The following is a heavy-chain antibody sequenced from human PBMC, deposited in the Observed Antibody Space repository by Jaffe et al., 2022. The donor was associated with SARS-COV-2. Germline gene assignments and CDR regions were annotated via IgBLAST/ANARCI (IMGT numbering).Heavy chain of an antibody. CDR2: ISGSGGST. J-gene: IGHJ3*02. D-gene: IGHD2-21*02. CDR3: AKSLCGGDCYPFAFDI. Sequence: EVQLVESGGGLVQPGGSLRLSCAASGFTFSSYAMSWVRQAPGKGLEWVSAISGSGGSTYYADSVKGRFTISRDNSKNTLYLQMNSLRAEDTAVYYCAKSLCGGDCYPFAFDIWGQGTMVTVSS. V-gene: IGHV3-23*04. CDR1: GFTFSSYA.